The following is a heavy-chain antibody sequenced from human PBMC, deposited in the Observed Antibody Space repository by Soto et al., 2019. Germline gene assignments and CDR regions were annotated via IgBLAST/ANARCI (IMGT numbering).Heavy chain of an antibody. CDR2: IYYSGST. J-gene: IGHJ5*02. V-gene: IGHV4-59*01. Sequence: KPSETLSLTCTVSGGSISSYYWSWIRQPPGKGLEWIGYIYYSGSTNYNPSLKSRVTISVDTSKNQFSLKLSSVTAADTAVYYCARDERGEGGAWFDPWGQGTLVTVSS. CDR1: GGSISSYY. CDR3: ARDERGEGGAWFDP.